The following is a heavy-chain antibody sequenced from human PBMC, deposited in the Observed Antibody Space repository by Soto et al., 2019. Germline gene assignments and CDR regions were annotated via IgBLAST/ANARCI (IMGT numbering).Heavy chain of an antibody. D-gene: IGHD3-9*01. Sequence: SVKVSCKASGGTFSSYAISWVRQAPGQGLEWMGGIIPIFGTANYAQKFQGRVTITADESTSTAYMELSSLRSEDTAVYYCARGANILTGYSAGPVDSWGQGTLVTVSS. V-gene: IGHV1-69*13. CDR1: GGTFSSYA. CDR3: ARGANILTGYSAGPVDS. J-gene: IGHJ5*01. CDR2: IIPIFGTA.